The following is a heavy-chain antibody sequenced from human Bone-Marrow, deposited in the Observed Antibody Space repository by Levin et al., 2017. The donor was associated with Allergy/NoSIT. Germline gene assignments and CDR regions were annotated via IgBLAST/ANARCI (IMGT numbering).Heavy chain of an antibody. CDR2: ISWNSGSI. Sequence: LSLTCAASGFTFDDYAMHWVRQAPGKGLEWVSGISWNSGSIGYADSVKGRFTISRDNAKNSLYLQMNSLRAEDTALYYCAKGLWGDYYYYGMDVWGQGTTVTVSS. CDR1: GFTFDDYA. CDR3: AKGLWGDYYYYGMDV. V-gene: IGHV3-9*01. D-gene: IGHD7-27*01. J-gene: IGHJ6*02.